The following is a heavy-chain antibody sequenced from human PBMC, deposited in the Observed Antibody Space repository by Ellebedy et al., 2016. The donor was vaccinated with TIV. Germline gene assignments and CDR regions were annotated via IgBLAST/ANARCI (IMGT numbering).Heavy chain of an antibody. CDR1: GASITSYY. Sequence: SETLSLTCTVSGASITSYYWSWIRQPPGKGLEWIGYVFYSGSTHYNPSLKSRVTISVDTSRNQFSLKLSSVTAADTAVYYCARTKAVAGTFCFDSWGQGTLVPVSS. CDR2: VFYSGST. J-gene: IGHJ4*02. CDR3: ARTKAVAGTFCFDS. V-gene: IGHV4-59*01. D-gene: IGHD6-19*01.